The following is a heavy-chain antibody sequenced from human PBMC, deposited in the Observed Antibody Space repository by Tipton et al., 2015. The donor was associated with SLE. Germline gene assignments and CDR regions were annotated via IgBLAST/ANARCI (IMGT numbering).Heavy chain of an antibody. CDR3: ARGSTVTTFYYYYYMDV. CDR2: IYYSGST. Sequence: TLSLTCTVSGGSISSLSWSWIRQPPGKGLEWIGYIYYSGSTNYNPSLKSRVNISVDTSKNQFSLKLSSVTAADTAVYYCARGSTVTTFYYYYYMDVWGKGTTVTVSS. D-gene: IGHD4-11*01. J-gene: IGHJ6*03. CDR1: GGSISSLS. V-gene: IGHV4-59*01.